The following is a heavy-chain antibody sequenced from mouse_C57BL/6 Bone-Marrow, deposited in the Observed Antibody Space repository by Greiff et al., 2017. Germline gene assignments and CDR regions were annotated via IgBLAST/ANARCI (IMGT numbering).Heavy chain of an antibody. CDR3: ARRRALLLPWCAY. Sequence: QVQLQQSGAELARPGASVKLSCKASGYTFTSYGICWVKPTTGQGLEWFAEIYPRSGNTYYTETFKGKATLTADKSSSTAYMELRSLTSEDSAVYVCARRRALLLPWCAYWGQGTLVTVTA. D-gene: IGHD2-12*01. CDR2: IYPRSGNT. J-gene: IGHJ3*01. V-gene: IGHV1-81*01. CDR1: GYTFTSYG.